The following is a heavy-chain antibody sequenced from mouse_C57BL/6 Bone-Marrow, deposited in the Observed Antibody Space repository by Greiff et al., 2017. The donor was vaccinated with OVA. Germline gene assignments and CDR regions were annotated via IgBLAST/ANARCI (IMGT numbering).Heavy chain of an antibody. CDR3: VRHDYDGYSGFAY. J-gene: IGHJ3*01. CDR2: IRRRSSNSAT. CDR1: GFSFTTYA. V-gene: IGHV10-1*01. D-gene: IGHD2-3*01. Sequence: DVQLVESGGGLVQPKGSLKLSCAASGFSFTTYAMNWVRQAPGQGLEWVARIRRRSSNSATYYAVSVKDRFTISRDESESMIYLQRNNLKTEDTAMYDCVRHDYDGYSGFAYWGQGTLVTVSA.